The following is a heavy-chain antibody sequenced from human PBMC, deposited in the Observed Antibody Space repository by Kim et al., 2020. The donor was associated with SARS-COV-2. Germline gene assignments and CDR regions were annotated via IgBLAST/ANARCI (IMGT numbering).Heavy chain of an antibody. D-gene: IGHD3-9*01. V-gene: IGHV1-46*01. Sequence: ASVKVSCKASGYTFTSYYMHWVRQAPGQGLEWMVIINPSGGSTSYAQKFQGRVTMTRDTSTSTVYMELSSLRSEDTAVYYCAREGQDYYDILTGYPYYFDYWGQGTLVTVSS. CDR2: INPSGGST. CDR1: GYTFTSYY. J-gene: IGHJ4*02. CDR3: AREGQDYYDILTGYPYYFDY.